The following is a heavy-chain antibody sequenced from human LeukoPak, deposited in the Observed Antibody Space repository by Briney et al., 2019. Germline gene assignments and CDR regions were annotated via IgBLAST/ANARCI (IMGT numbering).Heavy chain of an antibody. CDR1: GGSISSGGYY. D-gene: IGHD1-26*01. CDR2: INHSGST. V-gene: IGHV4-39*07. J-gene: IGHJ6*03. CDR3: ARVFGGSYYTGYYYYYMDV. Sequence: SVTLSLTCTVSGGSISSGGYYWSWIRQPPGKGLEWIGEINHSGSTNYNPSLKSRVTMSVDTSKNQFSLKLSSVTAADTAVYYCARVFGGSYYTGYYYYYMDVWGKGTTVTVSS.